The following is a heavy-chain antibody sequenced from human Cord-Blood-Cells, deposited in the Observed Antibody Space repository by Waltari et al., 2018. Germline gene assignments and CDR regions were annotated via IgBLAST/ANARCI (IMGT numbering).Heavy chain of an antibody. J-gene: IGHJ4*02. CDR2: KKKDGGEQ. CDR3: ARELARNFDY. CDR1: GFTFSSYW. D-gene: IGHD1-1*01. V-gene: IGHV3-7*01. Sequence: EVQLVESGGGLVQPGGSLRLSCAASGFTFSSYWISWVRQAPGNGLEWGTKKKKDGGEQYDVASVKGRFTISRDNAKNSLYLQMNSLRAEDTAVYYCARELARNFDYWGQGTLVTVSS.